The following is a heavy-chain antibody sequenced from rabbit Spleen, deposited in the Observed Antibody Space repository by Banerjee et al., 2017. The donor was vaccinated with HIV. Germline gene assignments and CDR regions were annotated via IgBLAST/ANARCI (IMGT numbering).Heavy chain of an antibody. V-gene: IGHV1S7*01. Sequence: QSLEESGGDLVKPGASLTLTCTASGFSFSVYWMCWVRQAPGKGLEWIGYIDPVFGSTYYGSWVNGRFTISSHNAQNTLYLQLNSLTAADTATYFCVRDAGRGDYIDGVFNLWGQGSLVTVS. CDR2: IDPVFGST. J-gene: IGHJ4*01. D-gene: IGHD8-1*01. CDR3: VRDAGRGDYIDGVFNL. CDR1: GFSFSVYW.